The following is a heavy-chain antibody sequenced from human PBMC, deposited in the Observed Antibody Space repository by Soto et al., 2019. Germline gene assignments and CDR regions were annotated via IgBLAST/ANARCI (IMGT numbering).Heavy chain of an antibody. J-gene: IGHJ6*02. D-gene: IGHD3-10*01. CDR1: GGSVSSGSYY. CDR2: IYYSGST. V-gene: IGHV4-61*01. Sequence: KLSETLSLTCTVSGGSVSSGSYYWIWIRQPPGKGLEWIGYIYYSGSTNYNPSLKSRVTISVDTSKNQFSLKLSSVTAADTAVYYCAREEITMVRGVILRYYGMDVWGQGTTVTVSS. CDR3: AREEITMVRGVILRYYGMDV.